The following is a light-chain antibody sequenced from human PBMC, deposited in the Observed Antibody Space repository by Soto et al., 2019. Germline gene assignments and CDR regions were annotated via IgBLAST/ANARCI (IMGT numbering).Light chain of an antibody. J-gene: IGKJ1*01. CDR1: QSLVHSDGIAY. CDR2: AAS. CDR3: QQYGSSPQT. V-gene: IGKV2-30*02. Sequence: EVVMTQSPLSLPVTLGQPASISCRSNQSLVHSDGIAYFSWFQQRPGRSPRRLIYAASSRATGIPDRFSGSGSGTDFTLTISRLEPEDFAVYYCQQYGSSPQTFGQGTKVDIK.